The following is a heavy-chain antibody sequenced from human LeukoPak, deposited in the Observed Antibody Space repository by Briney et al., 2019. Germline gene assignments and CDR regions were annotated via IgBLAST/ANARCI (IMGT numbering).Heavy chain of an antibody. Sequence: SETLSLTCTVSGGSISNYYWSWIRRPPGKGLEYIGYIYYSGSTDYNPSLKSRVTISVDTSKNQFSLKLNSVTAADTAVYYCARQGHKLTLVDYYGMDVWGQGTTVTVSS. CDR3: ARQGHKLTLVDYYGMDV. V-gene: IGHV4-59*08. CDR2: IYYSGST. CDR1: GGSISNYY. J-gene: IGHJ6*02. D-gene: IGHD1-26*01.